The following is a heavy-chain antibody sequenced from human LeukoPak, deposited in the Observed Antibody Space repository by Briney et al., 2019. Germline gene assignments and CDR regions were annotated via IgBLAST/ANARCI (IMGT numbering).Heavy chain of an antibody. V-gene: IGHV1-18*01. Sequence: ASVKVSCKASGYTFTSYGISWVRQAPGQGLEWMGWISAYNGNTNYAQKLQGRVTMTRDTSISAAYMELSRLRSDDTAVYYCARELTTGAFDIWGQGTMVTVSS. J-gene: IGHJ3*02. D-gene: IGHD4/OR15-4a*01. CDR2: ISAYNGNT. CDR1: GYTFTSYG. CDR3: ARELTTGAFDI.